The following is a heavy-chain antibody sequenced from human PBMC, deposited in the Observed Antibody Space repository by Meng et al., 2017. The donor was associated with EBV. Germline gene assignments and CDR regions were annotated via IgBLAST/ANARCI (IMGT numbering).Heavy chain of an antibody. V-gene: IGHV1-18*01. D-gene: IGHD2-21*02. CDR3: ACRGDRTDY. J-gene: IGHJ4*02. CDR1: GYTFTSYG. Sequence: QLVRSGAEVKMPGASVTVSCNASGYTFTSYGNSWVRQAPGQGLEWMGWISAYNGNTNYARKLQGRVTMTTDTSTSTAYMELRSLRSDNTAVYYCACRGDRTDYWGQGTLVTVSS. CDR2: ISAYNGNT.